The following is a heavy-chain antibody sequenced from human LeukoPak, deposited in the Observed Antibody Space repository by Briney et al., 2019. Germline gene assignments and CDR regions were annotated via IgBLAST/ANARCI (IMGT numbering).Heavy chain of an antibody. CDR1: GYTFTSYD. Sequence: GASVKVSCKASGYTFTSYDINWVRQATGQGLEWMGWMNPNSGNTGYAQKFQGRVTITRNTSISTAYMELSSLRSEDTAVYYCARVAYDSSGYGAYYCYMDVWGKGTTVTVSS. V-gene: IGHV1-8*03. CDR2: MNPNSGNT. J-gene: IGHJ6*03. CDR3: ARVAYDSSGYGAYYCYMDV. D-gene: IGHD3-22*01.